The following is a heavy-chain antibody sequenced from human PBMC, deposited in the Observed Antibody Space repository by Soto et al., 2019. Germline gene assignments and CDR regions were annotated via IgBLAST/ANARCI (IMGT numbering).Heavy chain of an antibody. D-gene: IGHD3-3*01. J-gene: IGHJ6*02. V-gene: IGHV4-59*01. CDR1: GGSISSYD. CDR2: IYYSGST. Sequence: SETMCLTWTVSGGSISSYDWSWIRQPPGKGLEWIGYIYYSGSTNYNPSLKSRVTISVDTSKNQFSLKLSSVTAADTAVYYCARVPAKVTIFGVVPYGMDVWGQGPTVTVSS. CDR3: ARVPAKVTIFGVVPYGMDV.